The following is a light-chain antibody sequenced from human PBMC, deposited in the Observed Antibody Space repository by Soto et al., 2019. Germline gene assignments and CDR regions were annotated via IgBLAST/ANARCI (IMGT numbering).Light chain of an antibody. Sequence: EIVLTQSPATLSLSPGERATLSCRASQSVRSNLAWYQQKPGQAPRLLIYDASNRATGIPARFSGSGSGTEFTLTISSLQSEDFAVYYCQQYNNWPPLTFGGGTKVDIK. CDR2: DAS. J-gene: IGKJ4*01. V-gene: IGKV3D-15*01. CDR1: QSVRSN. CDR3: QQYNNWPPLT.